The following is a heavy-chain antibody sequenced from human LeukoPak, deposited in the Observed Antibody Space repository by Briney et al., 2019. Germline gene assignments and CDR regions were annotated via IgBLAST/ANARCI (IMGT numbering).Heavy chain of an antibody. D-gene: IGHD5-12*01. Sequence: HPGGSLRLSCAASGFTVSSNYMSWVRQAPGKGLEWVSVIYSGSTKYYADFVKGRFTISRDKSKNTLYLQMNSLRADDTAVYYCTKVVRIVATPEYYYDYWGQGTLLTVSS. CDR2: IYSGSTK. CDR1: GFTVSSNY. CDR3: TKVVRIVATPEYYYDY. V-gene: IGHV3-66*01. J-gene: IGHJ4*02.